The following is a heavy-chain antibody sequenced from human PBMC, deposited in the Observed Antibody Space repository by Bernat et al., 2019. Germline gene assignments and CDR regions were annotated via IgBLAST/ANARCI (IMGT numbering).Heavy chain of an antibody. CDR3: AANYFGSGSFPY. CDR2: IDHRGGT. CDR1: GGSIGSTNW. J-gene: IGHJ4*02. Sequence: QVQLHESGLGLVAPSGTLSLTCAVSGGSIGSTNWWNWVRQPPGKGLEWIGEIDHRGGTSYNPSLRSRVTISVDKSKNQFSLQLSSVTAADTAVYYCAANYFGSGSFPYWGQGTLVTVSS. D-gene: IGHD3-10*01. V-gene: IGHV4-4*02.